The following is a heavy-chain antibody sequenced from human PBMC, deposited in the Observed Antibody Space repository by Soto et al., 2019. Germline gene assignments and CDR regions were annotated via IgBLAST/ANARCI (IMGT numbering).Heavy chain of an antibody. V-gene: IGHV1-3*01. CDR2: INAGNGNT. CDR1: GYTFTSYA. CDR3: ARTLPRYYYDSSGYQDAFDI. D-gene: IGHD3-22*01. Sequence: ASVKVSCKASGYTFTSYAMHWVRQAPGQRLEWMGWINAGNGNTKYSQKFQGRVTITRDTSASTAYMELSSLRSEDTAVYYCARTLPRYYYDSSGYQDAFDIWGQGTMVTVSS. J-gene: IGHJ3*02.